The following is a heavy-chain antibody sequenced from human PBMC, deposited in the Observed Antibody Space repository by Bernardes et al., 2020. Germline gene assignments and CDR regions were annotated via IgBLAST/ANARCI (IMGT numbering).Heavy chain of an antibody. CDR2: VSVSGGST. Sequence: GGSLRLSCAASGFTSYAVSWVRHAPVKGLEWVSGVSVSGGSTYYADSVKGRFTISRDNSKNTLYLQMNSLRAEDTAVYYCAKGTTGTTGGSFDNWGQGTLVTVSS. CDR1: GFTSYA. V-gene: IGHV3-23*01. D-gene: IGHD1-7*01. J-gene: IGHJ4*02. CDR3: AKGTTGTTGGSFDN.